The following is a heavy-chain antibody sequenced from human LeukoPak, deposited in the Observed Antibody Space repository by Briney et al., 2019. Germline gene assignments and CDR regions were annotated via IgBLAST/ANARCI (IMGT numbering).Heavy chain of an antibody. D-gene: IGHD3-9*01. Sequence: PSETLSLTCTVSGGSISSYYWSWIRLPPGKGLEWIGYLSKSGNTNYSPSLKSRVTILGDTSKNQFFLKLSSVTAADTAMYYCARARYVNSFYAFDIWGQGTSVTVSS. V-gene: IGHV4-59*01. CDR1: GGSISSYY. CDR3: ARARYVNSFYAFDI. CDR2: LSKSGNT. J-gene: IGHJ3*02.